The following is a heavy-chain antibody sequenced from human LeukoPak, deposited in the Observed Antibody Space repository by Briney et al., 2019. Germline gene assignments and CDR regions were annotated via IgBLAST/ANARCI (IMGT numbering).Heavy chain of an antibody. CDR2: INWNGGST. Sequence: GSLRLSXAASGFTFDDYGMSWVRQGPGKGLEWVSGINWNGGSTGYADSVKGRFTISRDNAKNSLYLQMNSLRAEDTALYYCARGPDTYYDILTGSFDYWGQGTLVTVSS. D-gene: IGHD3-9*01. J-gene: IGHJ4*02. CDR3: ARGPDTYYDILTGSFDY. V-gene: IGHV3-20*03. CDR1: GFTFDDYG.